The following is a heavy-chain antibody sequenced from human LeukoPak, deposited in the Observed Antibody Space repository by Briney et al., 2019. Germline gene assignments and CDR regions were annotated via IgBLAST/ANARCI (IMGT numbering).Heavy chain of an antibody. D-gene: IGHD3-10*01. CDR3: ARTTMVRGTYYMDV. CDR1: GGSISSYY. J-gene: IGHJ6*03. V-gene: IGHV4-59*01. Sequence: SETLSLTCTVSGGSISSYYWSWIRQPPGKGLEWIGYIYYSGYTNYNPSLKNRVTISVDTSKNQFSLKLSSVTAADTAVYYCARTTMVRGTYYMDVWGKGTTVTISS. CDR2: IYYSGYT.